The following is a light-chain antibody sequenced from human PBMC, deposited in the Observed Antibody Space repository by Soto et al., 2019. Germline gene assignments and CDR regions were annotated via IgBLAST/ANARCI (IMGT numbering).Light chain of an antibody. CDR3: QHYGTSPIT. J-gene: IGKJ5*01. V-gene: IGKV3-20*01. CDR2: GAS. CDR1: QTVSNY. Sequence: ENVLTQSPCTLSLSPGERATLSCRASQTVSNYLTWYQQRPGQAPRLLIYGASKRATGIPDRFSGSGSGTDLKLNNSRLEPEDFALFYCQHYGTSPITFGQWTRLEI.